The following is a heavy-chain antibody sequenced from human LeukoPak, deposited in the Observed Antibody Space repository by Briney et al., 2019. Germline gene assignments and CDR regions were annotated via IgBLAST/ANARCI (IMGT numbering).Heavy chain of an antibody. Sequence: GASVKVSCKASGYTFTSYAMHWVRQAPGQRLEWMGWINAGNGNTKYSQKFQGRVTITRDTSASTAYMELSSLRSEDTAVYYCARDSPPGDIVVVVAAPREGDCGMDVWGQGTTVTVSS. J-gene: IGHJ6*02. CDR1: GYTFTSYA. CDR2: INAGNGNT. V-gene: IGHV1-3*01. D-gene: IGHD2-15*01. CDR3: ARDSPPGDIVVVVAAPREGDCGMDV.